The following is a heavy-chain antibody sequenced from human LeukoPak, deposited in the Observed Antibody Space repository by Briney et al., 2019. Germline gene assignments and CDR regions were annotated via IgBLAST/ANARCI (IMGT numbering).Heavy chain of an antibody. J-gene: IGHJ6*03. CDR3: ARVRCSGGSCPYYYYYYYMDV. D-gene: IGHD2-15*01. CDR1: GFTFSSYN. V-gene: IGHV4-39*07. CDR2: IHYSGST. Sequence: GSLRLSCAASGFTFSSYNMNWVRQPPGKGLEWIGSIHYSGSTYYNPSLQSRVTISIDTSKNQFSLKLRFVTAADTAVYYCARVRCSGGSCPYYYYYYYMDVWGKGTTVTVSS.